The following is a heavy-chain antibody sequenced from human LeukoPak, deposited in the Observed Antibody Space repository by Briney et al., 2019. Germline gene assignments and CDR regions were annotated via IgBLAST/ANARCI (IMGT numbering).Heavy chain of an antibody. J-gene: IGHJ4*02. V-gene: IGHV4-59*01. CDR2: IYYTGAT. D-gene: IGHD5-18*01. CDR3: ARAGYSYGTGYYFDY. Sequence: PSETLSLTCTVSGGSISSYYWSWIRLPPGKGLEWIGYIYYTGATYYNPSLKSRVTVSLDTSKNQFSLKLSSVTAADAAVYYCARAGYSYGTGYYFDYWGQGALVTVSS. CDR1: GGSISSYY.